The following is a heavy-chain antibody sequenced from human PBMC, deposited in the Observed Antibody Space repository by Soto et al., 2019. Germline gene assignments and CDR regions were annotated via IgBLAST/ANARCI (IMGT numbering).Heavy chain of an antibody. CDR3: AHKRDVSRGFKY. D-gene: IGHD3-10*01. CDR1: GFSFSVNGVA. V-gene: IGHV2-5*02. J-gene: IGHJ4*02. CDR2: IYWDDDQ. Sequence: QITLKESGPTLVKPTQTLTLTCTFSGFSFSVNGVAVGWIRQPPGQALEWLALIYWDDDQRYNPSLKDRLTIVKXXSRNQVVLTMTNMDPVDTATYYCAHKRDVSRGFKYWGQGTLVTVSS.